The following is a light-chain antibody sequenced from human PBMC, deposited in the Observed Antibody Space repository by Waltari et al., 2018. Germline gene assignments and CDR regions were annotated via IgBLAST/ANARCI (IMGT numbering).Light chain of an antibody. J-gene: IGLJ3*02. Sequence: SVSGSPGQSITIFCTGTKSDVGFYNYVSWYQQHPGKAPKVIIYDVSQRPSGISNRFSGSKSGNTASLTISGLQADDEADYYCKSYTGTGSWVFGGGTKLTVL. CDR2: DVS. CDR3: KSYTGTGSWV. CDR1: KSDVGFYNY. V-gene: IGLV2-14*03.